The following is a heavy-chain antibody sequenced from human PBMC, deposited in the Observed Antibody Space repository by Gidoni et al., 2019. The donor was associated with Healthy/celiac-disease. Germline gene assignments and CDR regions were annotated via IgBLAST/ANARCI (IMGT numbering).Heavy chain of an antibody. V-gene: IGHV3-43*01. CDR3: AKAMHPTSFRVCSYGMDV. D-gene: IGHD1-1*01. CDR1: GFTFEEYT. CDR2: TSWDGGST. J-gene: IGHJ6*04. Sequence: EVQLVESGGGVVQPGGSLRLSCAASGFTFEEYTMSWVRQAPGKGLELVSLTSWDGGSTCYADSVKGRFTFSIDNSKSYLSLQINRRSTEDNALYYCAKAMHPTSFRVCSYGMDVWGKGTTVTVSS.